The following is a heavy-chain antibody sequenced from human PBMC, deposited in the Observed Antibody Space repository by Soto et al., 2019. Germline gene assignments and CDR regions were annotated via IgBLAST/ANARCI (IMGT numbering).Heavy chain of an antibody. J-gene: IGHJ4*02. V-gene: IGHV4-31*03. D-gene: IGHD2-15*01. CDR2: INDRGTT. CDR3: ARDAPGVAPY. CDR1: GGSIIDGQTY. Sequence: QVQLQESGPGLVTPSQTLSLTCTVSGGSIIDGQTYLNWSRQHPERGIELMGYINDRGTTNYSTDVKSRILISIDTSKNQFSLRLTSETAADTAVYYCARDAPGVAPYWGQGTLVTVSS.